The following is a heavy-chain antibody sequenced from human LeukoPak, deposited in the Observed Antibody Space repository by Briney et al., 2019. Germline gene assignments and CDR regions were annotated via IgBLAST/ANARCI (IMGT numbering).Heavy chain of an antibody. D-gene: IGHD2-15*01. V-gene: IGHV1-2*02. CDR1: GYTFTGYY. CDR2: INPNSGGT. CDR3: ARGLGYCSGGSCYSILYGMDV. Sequence: GAPVKVSCKASGYTFTGYYMHWVRQAPGQGLEWMGWINPNSGGTNYAQKFQGRVTMTRDTSISTAYMELSRLRSDDTAVYYCARGLGYCSGGSCYSILYGMDVWGQRTTVTVSS. J-gene: IGHJ6*01.